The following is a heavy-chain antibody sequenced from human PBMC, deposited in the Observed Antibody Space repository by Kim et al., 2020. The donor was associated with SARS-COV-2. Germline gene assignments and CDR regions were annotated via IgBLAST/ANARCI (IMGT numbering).Heavy chain of an antibody. J-gene: IGHJ5*02. D-gene: IGHD6-13*01. CDR2: ISSSGSAT. CDR1: GFTLSIYA. CDR3: AKADAWYVPTDP. Sequence: GGSLRLSCAASGFTLSIYAMSWVRQAPGKGLEWVSGISSSGSATYYVESVKGRFTISRDNSKNTLYLQMNSLRSEDTAVYYCAKADAWYVPTDPWGQGTLVTVSS. V-gene: IGHV3-23*01.